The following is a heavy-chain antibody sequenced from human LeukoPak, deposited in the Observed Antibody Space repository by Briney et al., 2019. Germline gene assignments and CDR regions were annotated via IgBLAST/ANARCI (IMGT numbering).Heavy chain of an antibody. V-gene: IGHV3-23*01. CDR2: IIGSGGTT. Sequence: GGSLRLSGAASGFSFGSFAMCWVRQAPGKGLEWVSGIIGSGGTTFYADSVKGRFTISRDNSKNTLYLQMNSLRAEDTAFYFCATRGVVIRVFLVGFHKEAFYFESWGQGALVTVSS. J-gene: IGHJ4*02. CDR1: GFSFGSFA. CDR3: ATRGVVIRVFLVGFHKEAFYFES. D-gene: IGHD3/OR15-3a*01.